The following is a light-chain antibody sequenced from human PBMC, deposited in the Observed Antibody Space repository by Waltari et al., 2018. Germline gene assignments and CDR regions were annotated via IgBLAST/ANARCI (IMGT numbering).Light chain of an antibody. CDR2: GAS. CDR3: QQYGGSPLFT. CDR1: QSISSDY. Sequence: EIVLTQSPGTLSLSPGEGVTLSCRASQSISSDYLAWYQQRPGQAPRLLIYGASTRATGIPDRFSGSGSGTDFTLTVSRLEPEDFAVYYCQQYGGSPLFTFGPGTRVDIK. V-gene: IGKV3-20*01. J-gene: IGKJ3*01.